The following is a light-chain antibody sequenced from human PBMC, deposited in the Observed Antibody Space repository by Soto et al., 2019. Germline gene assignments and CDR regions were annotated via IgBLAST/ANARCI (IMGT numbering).Light chain of an antibody. CDR3: SSYTSSSTPNWV. CDR1: SSDVGGYND. CDR2: EVS. J-gene: IGLJ3*02. V-gene: IGLV2-14*01. Sequence: QSALTQPASVSGSPGQSITISCTGTSSDVGGYNDVSWYQQHPGKAPKLMIYEVSNRPSGVSNRFSGSKSGNTASLTISGVQAEDDADYYCSSYTSSSTPNWVFGGGTKLTVL.